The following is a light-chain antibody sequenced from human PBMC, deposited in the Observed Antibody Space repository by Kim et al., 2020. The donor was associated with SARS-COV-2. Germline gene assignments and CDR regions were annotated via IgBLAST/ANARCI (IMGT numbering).Light chain of an antibody. CDR3: QQYKIWPPLT. CDR1: ESISDN. CDR2: GAS. J-gene: IGKJ4*01. Sequence: PGERATRSCRATESISDNLAWYQQKPGQAPRLLIYGASTRDTGIPARFRGSGSGTEFTLIITTLQSEDFAMYYCQQYKIWPPLTFGGGTKVDIK. V-gene: IGKV3D-15*01.